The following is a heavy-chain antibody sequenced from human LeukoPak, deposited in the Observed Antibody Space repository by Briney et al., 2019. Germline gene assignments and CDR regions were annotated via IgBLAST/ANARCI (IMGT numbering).Heavy chain of an antibody. CDR2: IYTSGST. CDR3: ARANGSHRDAFDI. V-gene: IGHV4-61*02. Sequence: SETLSLTCTVSGGSISSGSYYWSWIRQPAGKGLEWIGRIYTSGSTNYNPSLKSRVTISVDTSKNQFSLKLSSVTAADTAVYYYARANGSHRDAFDIWGQGTMVTVSS. J-gene: IGHJ3*02. D-gene: IGHD1-26*01. CDR1: GGSISSGSYY.